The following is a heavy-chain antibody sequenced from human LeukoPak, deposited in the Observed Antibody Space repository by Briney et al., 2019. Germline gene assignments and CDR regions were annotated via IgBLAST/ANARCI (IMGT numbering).Heavy chain of an antibody. CDR2: IIPIFGTA. V-gene: IGHV1-69*01. CDR3: ARSASIAAPGASFDY. D-gene: IGHD6-6*01. Sequence: SVKVSCKASGGTFSSYAISWVRQAPGQGLEWMGGIIPIFGTANYAQKFQGRVTITADESTSTAYMELSSLRSEDTAVYYCARSASIAAPGASFDYWGQGTLVTVSS. CDR1: GGTFSSYA. J-gene: IGHJ4*02.